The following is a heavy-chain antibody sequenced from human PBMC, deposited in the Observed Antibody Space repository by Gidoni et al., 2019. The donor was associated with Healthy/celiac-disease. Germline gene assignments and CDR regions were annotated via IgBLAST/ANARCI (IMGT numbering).Heavy chain of an antibody. CDR3: ARRLGSGSSYYFDY. D-gene: IGHD1-26*01. J-gene: IGHJ4*02. CDR2: IYYSGTT. CDR1: GGSISSRTYY. Sequence: QLQLQGSGPGLVKPPEILSLTCTGSGGSISSRTYYWGRLRQSPGKGLGWIGSIYYSGTTHYNPSLKSRVTISVDTSKNQFSLKLSSVTAADTAVYYCARRLGSGSSYYFDYWGQGTLVTVSS. V-gene: IGHV4-39*01.